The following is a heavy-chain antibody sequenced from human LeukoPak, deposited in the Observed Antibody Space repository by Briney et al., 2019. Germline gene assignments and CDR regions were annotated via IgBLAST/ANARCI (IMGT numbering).Heavy chain of an antibody. J-gene: IGHJ3*01. CDR2: IFYDGST. Sequence: PSETLSLTCSVSSGSSSGYYWSCIRHPLRHRLEWFGYIFYDGSTNYNPSLRSRVTMSVDTSKNQFSLRLRSVTAADTAVYYCARGYNTFDFWGPGTMVTVSS. D-gene: IGHD1-14*01. V-gene: IGHV4-59*08. CDR1: SGSSSGYY. CDR3: ARGYNTFDF.